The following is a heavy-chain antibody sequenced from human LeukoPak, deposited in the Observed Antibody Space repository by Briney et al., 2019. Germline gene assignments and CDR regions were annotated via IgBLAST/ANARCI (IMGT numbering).Heavy chain of an antibody. D-gene: IGHD3-22*01. J-gene: IGHJ4*02. CDR1: GFTFSDYY. Sequence: PGGSLRLSCVASGFTFSDYYMSWIRQAPGKGLEWVSYISSSGSTIYYADSVKGRFTISRDNAKNSLYLQMNSLRAEDTAVYYCARDKELLYYYDSSGPSDYWGQGTLVTVSS. V-gene: IGHV3-11*01. CDR2: ISSSGSTI. CDR3: ARDKELLYYYDSSGPSDY.